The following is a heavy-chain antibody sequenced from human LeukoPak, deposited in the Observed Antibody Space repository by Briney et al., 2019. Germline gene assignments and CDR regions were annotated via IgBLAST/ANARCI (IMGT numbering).Heavy chain of an antibody. CDR2: ISSDGNDK. J-gene: IGHJ4*02. D-gene: IGHD5-12*01. Sequence: GGSLRLSCAASGVTFSSYGMHWVRQAPGKGLEWVTLISSDGNDKLYGDSVKGRFTISRDDSKSTLYLQMNSLRAEDTAVYYCTTKVIRGNSGDDYDDWGQGTLVTVSS. CDR3: TTKVIRGNSGDDYDD. V-gene: IGHV3-30*03. CDR1: GVTFSSYG.